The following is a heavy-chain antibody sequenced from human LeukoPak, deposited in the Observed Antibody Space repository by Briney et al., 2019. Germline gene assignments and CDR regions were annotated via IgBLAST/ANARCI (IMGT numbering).Heavy chain of an antibody. CDR2: IIPIFGTA. CDR1: GGTFSSYA. CDR3: ANDPGHSSGWYSNYFDY. D-gene: IGHD6-19*01. J-gene: IGHJ4*02. Sequence: GSSVKVSCKASGGTFSSYAISWVRQAPGQGLEWMGGIIPIFGTANYAQKFQGRVTITADESTSTAYMELSSLRSEDTAVYYCANDPGHSSGWYSNYFDYWGQGTLVTVSS. V-gene: IGHV1-69*01.